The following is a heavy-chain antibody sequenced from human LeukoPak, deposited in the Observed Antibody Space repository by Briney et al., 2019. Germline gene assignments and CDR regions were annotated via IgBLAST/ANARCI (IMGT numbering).Heavy chain of an antibody. CDR3: ARGLDCRSTSCYLDT. V-gene: IGHV3-7*01. D-gene: IGHD2-2*01. Sequence: GGSLTLSCAASGFTFTKYWMTWVRQDPGKGLEWVGNINQDGSERFYVDSVKGQFTISRDNAKNSLYLQMNSLGAEDKAVYYCARGLDCRSTSCYLDTWGQGTLVTVSS. CDR2: INQDGSER. CDR1: GFTFTKYW. J-gene: IGHJ4*02.